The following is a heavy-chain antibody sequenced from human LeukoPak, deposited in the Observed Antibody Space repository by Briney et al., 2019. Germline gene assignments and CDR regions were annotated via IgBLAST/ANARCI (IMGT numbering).Heavy chain of an antibody. CDR1: GFTFGDYG. J-gene: IGHJ4*02. V-gene: IGHV3-30*18. Sequence: GRSLRLSCSASGFTFGDYGMRWVRQAPGKGLEWVAVIGNDGSDKKYADSVRGRFTISRDNSKNTVYLQMNSLRAEDTAVFYCVKDMKIKAAGYYFDYWGQGTLVTVSS. D-gene: IGHD6-13*01. CDR3: VKDMKIKAAGYYFDY. CDR2: IGNDGSDK.